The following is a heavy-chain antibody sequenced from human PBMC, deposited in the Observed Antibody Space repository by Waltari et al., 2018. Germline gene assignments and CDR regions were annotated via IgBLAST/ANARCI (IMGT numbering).Heavy chain of an antibody. J-gene: IGHJ6*02. V-gene: IGHV4-61*08. CDR2: IYYDDRT. Sequence: QVQLQESGPGLAKPSETLSLTCTVSGLSPPDSDYYWSCIRQPPGKALEWGGTIYYDDRTFYNPSLMSRVTISVDTAKNQFSLKLTSVTAADTAVYYCARDRVVPADEPDYYGLDVWGQGTTVTVSS. CDR3: ARDRVVPADEPDYYGLDV. CDR1: GLSPPDSDYY. D-gene: IGHD2-2*01.